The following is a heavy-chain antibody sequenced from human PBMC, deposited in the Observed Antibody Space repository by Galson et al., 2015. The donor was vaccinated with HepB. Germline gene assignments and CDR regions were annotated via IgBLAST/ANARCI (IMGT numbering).Heavy chain of an antibody. CDR1: GGTFSSYT. D-gene: IGHD3-9*01. CDR3: AIPTYYDILTGYSPVSDAFDI. V-gene: IGHV7-4-1*02. Sequence: SVKVSCKASGGTFSSYTISWVRQAPGQGLEWMGWINTNTGNPTYAQGFTGRFVFSLDTSVSTAYLQISSLKAEDTAVYYCAIPTYYDILTGYSPVSDAFDIWGQGTMVTVSS. J-gene: IGHJ3*02. CDR2: INTNTGNP.